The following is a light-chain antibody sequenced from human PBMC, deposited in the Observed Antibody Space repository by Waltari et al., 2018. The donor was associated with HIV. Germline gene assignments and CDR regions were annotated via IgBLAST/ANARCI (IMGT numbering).Light chain of an antibody. Sequence: EIVLTQSPATLSLSPGERATLSCRASPSVSGYLAWYQQKPGQAPRLLIYDASSRATGIPARFSGSESGTDFTLTISSLEPEDFAVYYCHQRSNWPQTFGQGTKVEIK. CDR2: DAS. CDR1: PSVSGY. CDR3: HQRSNWPQT. V-gene: IGKV3-11*01. J-gene: IGKJ1*01.